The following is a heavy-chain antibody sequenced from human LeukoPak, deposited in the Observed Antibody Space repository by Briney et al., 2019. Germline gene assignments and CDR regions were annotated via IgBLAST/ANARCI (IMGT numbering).Heavy chain of an antibody. CDR1: GFTVSSNY. Sequence: PGGSLRLSCAASGFTVSSNYMSWVRQAPGKGLEWVSVSYSGGSTYYADSVKGRFTISRDNSKNTLYLQMNSLRAEDTAVYYCTRAKPNYYDSSGYCYGAFDIWGQGTMVTVSS. CDR2: SYSGGST. D-gene: IGHD3-22*01. V-gene: IGHV3-66*01. J-gene: IGHJ3*02. CDR3: TRAKPNYYDSSGYCYGAFDI.